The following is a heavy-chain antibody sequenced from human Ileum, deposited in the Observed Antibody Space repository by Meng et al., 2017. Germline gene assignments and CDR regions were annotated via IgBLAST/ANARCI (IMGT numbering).Heavy chain of an antibody. V-gene: IGHV4-31*03. D-gene: IGHD3-10*01. CDR2: IYYSGTI. CDR1: GVSISRGFYH. J-gene: IGHJ5*02. CDR3: ARDRFSSGSSNWFDP. Sequence: VHLQESGPGRGKPSQTLSLTCTVSGVSISRGFYHWNWIRQHPGKGLEWIGSIYYSGTIYYNPSLKSRVTISLDTSKNQFSLNLSSVTAADTAVYYCARDRFSSGSSNWFDPWGQGTLVTVSS.